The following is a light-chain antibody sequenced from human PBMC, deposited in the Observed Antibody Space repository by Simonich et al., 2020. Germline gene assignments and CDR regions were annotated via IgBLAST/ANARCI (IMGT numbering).Light chain of an antibody. J-gene: IGLJ2*01. V-gene: IGLV2-23*01. CDR3: CSYAGSSNVV. Sequence: QSALTQPASVSGSPGQSITISCTGTSRDVGSYNLVSWYQQHPGKAPQLMIYEGSNGPSGVSNRFSGSKSGNTASLTISGLQAEDEADYYCCSYAGSSNVVFGGGTKLTVL. CDR1: SRDVGSYNL. CDR2: EGS.